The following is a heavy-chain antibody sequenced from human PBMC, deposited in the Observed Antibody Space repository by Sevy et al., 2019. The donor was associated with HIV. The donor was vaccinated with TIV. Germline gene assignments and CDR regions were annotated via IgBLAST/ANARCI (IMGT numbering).Heavy chain of an antibody. Sequence: ASVKVSCKTSGYTFSTYYIYWVRQAPGQGLEWIGIFDPTGGSRSYAKRFQGRLTMTGGTSTSTAYMELSSLTSEDTAVYYCARDRDVSGNYLEYFYYAMDVWGQGTTVTVSS. CDR1: GYTFSTYY. V-gene: IGHV1-46*01. J-gene: IGHJ6*02. CDR2: FDPTGGSR. CDR3: ARDRDVSGNYLEYFYYAMDV. D-gene: IGHD1-26*01.